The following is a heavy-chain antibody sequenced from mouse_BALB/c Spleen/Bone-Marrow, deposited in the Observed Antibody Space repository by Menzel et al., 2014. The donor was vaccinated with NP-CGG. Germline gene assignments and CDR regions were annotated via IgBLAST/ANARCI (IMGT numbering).Heavy chain of an antibody. V-gene: IGHV14-3*02. CDR1: GFNIKDTY. Sequence: VQLQQPGAELVKPGASVKLSFTASGFNIKDTYIHWVKRRPEQGLEWIGRIDPGSGSTKYDPKFQGKATIKADTSSNTAYVQLSSLTSEDTAVYYCARATPYYPLDYWGQGNSVTVSS. CDR2: IDPGSGST. CDR3: ARATPYYPLDY. J-gene: IGHJ4*01.